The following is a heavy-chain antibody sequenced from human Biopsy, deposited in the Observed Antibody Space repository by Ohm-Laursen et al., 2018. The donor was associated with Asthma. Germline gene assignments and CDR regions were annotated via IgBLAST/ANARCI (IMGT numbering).Heavy chain of an antibody. CDR2: HDHEEGET. V-gene: IGHV1-24*01. CDR3: ASDFPKDYVRYNFQF. D-gene: IGHD2/OR15-2a*01. J-gene: IGHJ4*02. CDR1: GYSLTDLS. Sequence: ASVKVSCKISGYSLTDLSMHWVRQAPGQGLEWMGGHDHEEGETVNARRFQGRVTMTEDTSTDTAYMELSSLSSDDTAVYYCASDFPKDYVRYNFQFRGQGTLVTVSS.